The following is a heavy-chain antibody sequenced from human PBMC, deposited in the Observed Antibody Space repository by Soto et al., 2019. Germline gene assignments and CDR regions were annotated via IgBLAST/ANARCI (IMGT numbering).Heavy chain of an antibody. CDR1: VGTFSRYA. V-gene: IGHV1-69*06. CDR2: IIPIFGTA. J-gene: IGHJ6*02. Sequence: SVKVSCKASVGTFSRYAISWVRQAPGQGLEWMGGIIPIFGTANYAQKFQGRVTITAGKSTSTAYMELSSLRSEDTAVYYCARESIAGIVVVTAIPYYYGMDVWGQGTTVTVSS. CDR3: ARESIAGIVVVTAIPYYYGMDV. D-gene: IGHD2-21*02.